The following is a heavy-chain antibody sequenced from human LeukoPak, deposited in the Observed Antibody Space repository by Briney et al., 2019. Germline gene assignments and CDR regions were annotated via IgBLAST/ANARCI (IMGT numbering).Heavy chain of an antibody. D-gene: IGHD3-22*01. J-gene: IGHJ4*02. V-gene: IGHV3-21*01. CDR3: ARDPPRRGYYYDSSGYPLEDY. Sequence: GGSLRLSCAASGFTFSSYSMNWVRQAPGTGLEWVSSISSNSSYMYYEDSVKGRFTISRVNAKKSLYLQMHSLRAEDTAVYYCARDPPRRGYYYDSSGYPLEDYWGQGTLVTVSS. CDR1: GFTFSSYS. CDR2: ISSNSSYM.